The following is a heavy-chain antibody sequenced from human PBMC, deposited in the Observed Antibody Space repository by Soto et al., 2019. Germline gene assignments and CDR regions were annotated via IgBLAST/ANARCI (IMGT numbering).Heavy chain of an antibody. CDR2: IWYDGSNK. J-gene: IGHJ4*02. V-gene: IGHV3-33*01. CDR3: ARDLGVREYDSSGVFDY. D-gene: IGHD3-22*01. Sequence: QVQLVESGGGVVQPGRSLRLSCAASGFTFSSYGMHWVRQAPGKGLEWVAVIWYDGSNKYYADSVKGRFTISRDNSKNTLYLQMNSLRAEDTAVYYCARDLGVREYDSSGVFDYWGQGTLVTVSS. CDR1: GFTFSSYG.